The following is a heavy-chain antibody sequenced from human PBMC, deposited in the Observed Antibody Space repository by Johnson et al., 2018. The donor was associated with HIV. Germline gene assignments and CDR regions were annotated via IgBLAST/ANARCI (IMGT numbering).Heavy chain of an antibody. D-gene: IGHD6-13*01. V-gene: IGHV3-9*01. CDR3: AREPSIAAAGGDGAFDI. Sequence: VQLVESGGGLVQPGRSLRLSCAASGFTFDDYAMHWVRQAPGKGLEWVSGISWNSGSIGYADSVKGRFTISRDNAKNSLYLQMNSLRAEDTALYNCAREPSIAAAGGDGAFDIWGQGTMVSVSS. CDR1: GFTFDDYA. CDR2: ISWNSGSI. J-gene: IGHJ3*02.